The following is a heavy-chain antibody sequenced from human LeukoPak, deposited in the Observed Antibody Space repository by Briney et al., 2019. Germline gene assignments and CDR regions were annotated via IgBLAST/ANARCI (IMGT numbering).Heavy chain of an antibody. J-gene: IGHJ6*03. CDR3: AKVRAVPAANRYYYHYMDV. V-gene: IGHV3-30*02. D-gene: IGHD2-2*01. Sequence: GGSLRLSCAASGFTFSSYGMHWVRQAPGKGLEWVAFIRYDGSNKYYADSVKGRFTISRDNSKNTLYLQMNSLRAEDTAVYYCAKVRAVPAANRYYYHYMDVWGKGTTVTVSS. CDR1: GFTFSSYG. CDR2: IRYDGSNK.